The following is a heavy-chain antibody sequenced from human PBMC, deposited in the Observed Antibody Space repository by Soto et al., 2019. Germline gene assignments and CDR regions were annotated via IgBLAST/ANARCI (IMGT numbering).Heavy chain of an antibody. D-gene: IGHD5-18*01. J-gene: IGHJ4*02. CDR3: VRGQANSNPCYFDY. CDR2: IHYSGST. V-gene: IGHV4-59*12. CDR1: GGSISSYY. Sequence: SETLSLTCTVSGGSISSYYWSWIRQPPGKGLEWIGYIHYSGSTNYNPSLKSRVTISVDTSKNQFSLKLSSVTAADTAVYYCVRGQANSNPCYFDYWGQGTLVTVSS.